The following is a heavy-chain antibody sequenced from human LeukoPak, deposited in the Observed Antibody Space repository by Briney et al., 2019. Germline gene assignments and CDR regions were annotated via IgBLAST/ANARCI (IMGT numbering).Heavy chain of an antibody. Sequence: PSETLSLTCGVSGGSISNTNWWGWVGHPPGQGLEWIGEIYLGGRPNSNPSLKSRDTVSLDKSKTHLSLNQTSVTAADTAVYYCSRENGAFSPFGYWGQGTLVTVPS. CDR1: GGSISNTNW. V-gene: IGHV4/OR15-8*01. D-gene: IGHD2-8*01. CDR2: IYLGGRP. CDR3: SRENGAFSPFGY. J-gene: IGHJ4*02.